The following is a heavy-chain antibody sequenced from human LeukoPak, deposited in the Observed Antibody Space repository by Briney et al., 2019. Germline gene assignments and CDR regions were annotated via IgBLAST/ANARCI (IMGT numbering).Heavy chain of an antibody. V-gene: IGHV3-23*01. CDR3: AKDRNYYDSSGYYDY. CDR1: KFTFSSYA. D-gene: IGHD3-22*01. Sequence: PGGSLRLSCAASKFTFSSYAMSWVRQAPGKGLEWVSAISTSGGSTYYADSVKGRFTISRDNSKNTLYLQMSSLRAEDTAVYYCAKDRNYYDSSGYYDYWGQGTLVTVSS. CDR2: ISTSGGST. J-gene: IGHJ4*02.